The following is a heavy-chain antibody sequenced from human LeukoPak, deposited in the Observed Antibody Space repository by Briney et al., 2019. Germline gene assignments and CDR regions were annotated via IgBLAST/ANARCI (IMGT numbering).Heavy chain of an antibody. CDR2: ISGSSSII. D-gene: IGHD3-10*01. J-gene: IGHJ4*02. CDR3: TRIWFGELY. CDR1: GFTFNIYD. V-gene: IGHV3-48*01. Sequence: PGGSLRLSCAASGFTFNIYDMNWVRQTPGKGLEWVSYISGSSSIIHYADSVKGRFTISRDNAKNSLYLQMNDLRAEDTAMYYCTRIWFGELYWGQGTLVTVSS.